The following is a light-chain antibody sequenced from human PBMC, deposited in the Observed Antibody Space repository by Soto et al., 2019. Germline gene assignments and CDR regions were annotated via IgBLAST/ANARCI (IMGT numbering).Light chain of an antibody. Sequence: DIQMTQSPSTLSASVGDTVTITCRASQSIRNWLAWYQQKPGQAPNLRIHKAATLESGVPSRFSGSGSGKEFTLTISSLQPDDFATFYCQQYDRFPYTFGQGTKLEIK. CDR3: QQYDRFPYT. CDR1: QSIRNW. V-gene: IGKV1-5*03. J-gene: IGKJ2*01. CDR2: KAA.